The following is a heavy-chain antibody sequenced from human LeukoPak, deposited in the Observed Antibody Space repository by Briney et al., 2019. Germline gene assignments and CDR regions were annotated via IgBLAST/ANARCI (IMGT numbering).Heavy chain of an antibody. D-gene: IGHD2-15*01. CDR2: ISAYNGNT. V-gene: IGHV1-18*04. CDR3: ARGYCSGGSCYYFDY. Sequence: ASVKVSCKASGYTFTSYGISWVRQAPGQGLEWMGWISAYNGNTNYAQKLQGRVTMTTDTSTSTAYMELRSLRSDDTAVYYCARGYCSGGSCYYFDYWGQGTLVTVSS. J-gene: IGHJ4*02. CDR1: GYTFTSYG.